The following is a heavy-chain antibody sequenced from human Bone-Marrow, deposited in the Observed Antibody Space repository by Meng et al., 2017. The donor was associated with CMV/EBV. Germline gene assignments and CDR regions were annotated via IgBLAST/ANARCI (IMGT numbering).Heavy chain of an antibody. V-gene: IGHV1-69*02. J-gene: IGHJ3*02. CDR2: IIPILTLT. CDR1: GDTFNNYP. CDR3: ATLSQNDPFES. Sequence: SVKVSCKTSGDTFNNYPITWVRQAPGQGLEWVGRIIPILTLTTYAQMFQGRVTITADKSTNTVYMDLSSLRSEDAAVYYCATLSQNDPFESWGQGTMVTVSS.